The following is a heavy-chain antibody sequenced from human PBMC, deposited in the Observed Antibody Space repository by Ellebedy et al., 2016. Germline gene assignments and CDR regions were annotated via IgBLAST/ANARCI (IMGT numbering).Heavy chain of an antibody. CDR1: GFTFNIAG. V-gene: IGHV3-21*01. Sequence: GESLKISXAASGFTFNIAGMTWVRQAPGKGLEWVATIVFSGTATYYSDSVKGRFIISRDNAKNSLFLQMNSLRAEDTAVYYCARDERWKGSSVYWGQGTLVTVSS. J-gene: IGHJ4*02. D-gene: IGHD3-10*01. CDR3: ARDERWKGSSVY. CDR2: IVFSGTAT.